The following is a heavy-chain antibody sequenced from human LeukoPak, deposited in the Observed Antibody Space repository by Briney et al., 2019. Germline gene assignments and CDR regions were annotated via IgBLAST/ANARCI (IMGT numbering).Heavy chain of an antibody. V-gene: IGHV3-30*18. CDR3: AKVNYYDSGNPHAFDI. J-gene: IGHJ3*02. CDR2: ISYDGSNK. Sequence: GGSLRLSCAASGFTFSSYGMHWVRQAPGKGLEWVAVISYDGSNKYYADSVKGRFTISRDNSKNTLYLQMNSLRAEDTAVYYCAKVNYYDSGNPHAFDILGQGTMVTVSS. D-gene: IGHD3-10*01. CDR1: GFTFSSYG.